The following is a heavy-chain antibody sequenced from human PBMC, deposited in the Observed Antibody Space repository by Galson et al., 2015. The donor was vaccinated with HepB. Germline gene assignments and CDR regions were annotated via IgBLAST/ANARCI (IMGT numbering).Heavy chain of an antibody. J-gene: IGHJ6*03. CDR2: IIPIFGTA. Sequence: SVKVSCKASGGTFSSYAISWVRQAPGRGLEWLGGIIPIFGTANYAQKFQGRVTITADESTSTAYMELSSLRSEDTAVYYCARVPSYCSSTSCWAYSSAGLPDYYYYYMDVWGKGTTVTVSS. CDR3: ARVPSYCSSTSCWAYSSAGLPDYYYYYMDV. D-gene: IGHD2-2*01. V-gene: IGHV1-69*13. CDR1: GGTFSSYA.